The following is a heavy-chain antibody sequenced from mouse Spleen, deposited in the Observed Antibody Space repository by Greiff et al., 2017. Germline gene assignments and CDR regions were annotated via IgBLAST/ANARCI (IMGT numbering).Heavy chain of an antibody. J-gene: IGHJ4*01. V-gene: IGHV1-52*01. CDR2: IDPSDSET. Sequence: QVQLQQPGAELVRPGSSVKLSCKASGYTFTSYWMHWVKQRPIQGLEWIGNIDPSDSETHYNQKFKDKATLTVDKSSSTAYMQLSSLTSEDSAVYYCARLLLRPNYYAMDYWGQGTSVTVSS. CDR3: ARLLLRPNYYAMDY. CDR1: GYTFTSYW. D-gene: IGHD1-1*01.